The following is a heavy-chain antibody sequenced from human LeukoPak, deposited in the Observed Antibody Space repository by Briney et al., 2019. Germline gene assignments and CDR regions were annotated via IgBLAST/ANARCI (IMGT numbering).Heavy chain of an antibody. D-gene: IGHD3-22*01. V-gene: IGHV3-74*01. CDR2: INSDGSST. Sequence: GGSLRLSCAASGFTFSSCWMHWVRQAPGKGLVWVSRINSDGSSTSYADSVKGRFTISRDNAKNTLYLQMNSLRAEDTAVYYCARGYYDSSGFYLGYWGQGTLVTVSS. CDR1: GFTFSSCW. J-gene: IGHJ4*02. CDR3: ARGYYDSSGFYLGY.